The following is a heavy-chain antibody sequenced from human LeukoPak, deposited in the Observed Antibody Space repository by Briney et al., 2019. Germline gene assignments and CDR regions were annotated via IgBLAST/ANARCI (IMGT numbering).Heavy chain of an antibody. CDR1: GYSFTAFY. CDR3: ARDGEYGTGSYYRGCFDY. D-gene: IGHD3-10*01. CDR2: VHPRSGET. Sequence: ASVKVSCKASGYSFTAFYIHWVRQAPGQGLEWMGWVHPRSGETNYAYRFRGRVTMTRDTSISTTYMDLGSLGSDDTAVYYCARDGEYGTGSYYRGCFDYWGQGTLVTVSS. V-gene: IGHV1-2*02. J-gene: IGHJ4*02.